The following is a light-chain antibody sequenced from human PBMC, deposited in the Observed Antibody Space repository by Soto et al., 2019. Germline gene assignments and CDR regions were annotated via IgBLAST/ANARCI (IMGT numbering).Light chain of an antibody. J-gene: IGKJ5*01. V-gene: IGKV1-39*01. CDR3: QQSYSTRIT. CDR1: QPITNY. CDR2: AAS. Sequence: DIQMTQSPSSLSASVGDRVTISCRASQPITNYLNWYQQKPGKAPKLLIFAASGLQSGVPSRFSGSGSATDFTLTISSLQPEDFATYYCQQSYSTRITFGQGTRLEIK.